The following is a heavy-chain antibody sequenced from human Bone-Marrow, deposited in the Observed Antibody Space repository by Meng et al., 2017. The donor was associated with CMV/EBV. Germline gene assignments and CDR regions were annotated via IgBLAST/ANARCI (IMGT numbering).Heavy chain of an antibody. J-gene: IGHJ6*02. CDR2: INHSGST. CDR3: ARRGRVTIFGVVISKYYYYGMDV. Sequence: GSLRLSCTVSGGSISSSSYYWGWIRQPPGKGLEWIGEINHSGSTNYNPSLKSRVTISVDTSKNQFSLKLSSVTAADTAVYYCARRGRVTIFGVVISKYYYYGMDVWGQGTTVTVSS. V-gene: IGHV4-39*07. D-gene: IGHD3-3*01. CDR1: GGSISSSSYY.